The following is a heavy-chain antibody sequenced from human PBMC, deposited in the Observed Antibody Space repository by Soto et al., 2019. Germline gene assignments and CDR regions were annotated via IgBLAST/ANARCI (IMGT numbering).Heavy chain of an antibody. CDR1: GGSFSGYY. J-gene: IGHJ4*02. V-gene: IGHV4-34*01. Sequence: QVQLQQWGAGLLKPSETLSLTCAVYGGSFSGYYWSWIRQPPGKGLEWIGEINHSGSTNYNPSLKSRVTISVDTSKNHFPLKLSSVTAADPAVYYCARMGIAAAGKLDYWGQGSLVTVSS. CDR2: INHSGST. D-gene: IGHD6-13*01. CDR3: ARMGIAAAGKLDY.